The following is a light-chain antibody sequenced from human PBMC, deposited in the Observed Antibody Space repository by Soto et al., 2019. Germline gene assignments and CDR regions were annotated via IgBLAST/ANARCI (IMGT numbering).Light chain of an antibody. V-gene: IGKV3-20*01. Sequence: EIVLTQSPGTLSLSPGERATLSCRASQSVSSSYLAWYQQKPGQAPRLLIYGASSRATGIPDRFSGSGSGTDFTLTISRLESEDFAVYYCQLYGSSPGTFGQGTKVEIK. J-gene: IGKJ1*01. CDR2: GAS. CDR3: QLYGSSPGT. CDR1: QSVSSSY.